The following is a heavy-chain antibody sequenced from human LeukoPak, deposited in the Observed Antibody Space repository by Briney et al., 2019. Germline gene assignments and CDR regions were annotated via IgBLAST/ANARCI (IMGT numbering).Heavy chain of an antibody. V-gene: IGHV4-61*02. CDR2: IYTSGST. J-gene: IGHJ4*02. D-gene: IGHD6-13*01. CDR1: GGSISSGSYY. CDR3: ARDGTAAGQSFDH. Sequence: SQTLSLTCTVSGGSISSGSYYWSWIRQPAGKGLEWIGRIYTSGSTNYNPSLKSRVTISVDASKNQFSLKLSSVTAADTAVYYCARDGTAAGQSFDHWGQGTLVTVSS.